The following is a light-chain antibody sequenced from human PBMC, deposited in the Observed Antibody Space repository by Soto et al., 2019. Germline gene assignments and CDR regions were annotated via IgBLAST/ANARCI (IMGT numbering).Light chain of an antibody. CDR3: QQDNTYTLT. Sequence: DIQMTQSPSTLSASVGDRVTITCRASQSISSWLAWYQQKPGKAPKLLIYDASSLESGVPSRFSGSGSGTEFNITISSLQPDDFATYYCQQDNTYTLTFGGGTKVDIK. CDR2: DAS. J-gene: IGKJ4*01. CDR1: QSISSW. V-gene: IGKV1-5*01.